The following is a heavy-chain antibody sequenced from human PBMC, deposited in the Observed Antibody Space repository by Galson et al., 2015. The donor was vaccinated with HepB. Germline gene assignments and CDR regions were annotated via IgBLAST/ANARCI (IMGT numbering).Heavy chain of an antibody. CDR2: ISSSSRYI. V-gene: IGHV3-21*01. Sequence: SLRLSCAASGFTFSSYGMNWVRQAPGKGLEWLSSISSSSRYIYYADSVRGRFTISRDNAKNSLYLQMNSLRAEDTAVYYCARDRTGYYDSSYFYDYWGQGTLVTVSS. D-gene: IGHD3-22*01. CDR1: GFTFSSYG. J-gene: IGHJ4*02. CDR3: ARDRTGYYDSSYFYDY.